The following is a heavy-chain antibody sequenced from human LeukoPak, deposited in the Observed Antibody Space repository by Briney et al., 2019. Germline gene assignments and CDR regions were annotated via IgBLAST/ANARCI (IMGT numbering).Heavy chain of an antibody. V-gene: IGHV1-69*04. D-gene: IGHD5-18*01. CDR2: IIPILGIA. CDR3: ARDSADTAMVSLDY. CDR1: GGTFSSYA. Sequence: FVKVSCKASGGTFSSYAISWVRQAPGQGLEWMGRIIPILGIANYAQKFQGRVTISADKSTSTAYMELSSLRSEDTAVYYCARDSADTAMVSLDYWGQGTLVTVSS. J-gene: IGHJ4*02.